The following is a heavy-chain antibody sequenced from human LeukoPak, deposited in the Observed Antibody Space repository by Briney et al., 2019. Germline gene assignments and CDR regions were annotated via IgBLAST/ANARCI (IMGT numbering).Heavy chain of an antibody. V-gene: IGHV1-46*01. Sequence: ASVKVSCKASGYTFTSYGISWVRQAPGQGLEWMGIINPSGGSTSYAQKFQGRVTMTRDMSTSTVYMELSSLRSEDTAVYYCARDQNYGDYGFYFDYWGQGTLVTVSS. CDR3: ARDQNYGDYGFYFDY. J-gene: IGHJ4*02. CDR2: INPSGGST. D-gene: IGHD4-17*01. CDR1: GYTFTSYG.